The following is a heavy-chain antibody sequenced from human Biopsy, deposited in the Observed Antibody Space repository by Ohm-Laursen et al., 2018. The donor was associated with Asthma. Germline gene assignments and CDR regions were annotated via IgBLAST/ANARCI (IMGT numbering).Heavy chain of an antibody. J-gene: IGHJ4*02. CDR2: IFFDGSSK. CDR1: GFTFHNYV. V-gene: IGHV3-30-3*01. Sequence: SLRLSCAASGFTFHNYVMHWVRQAPGKGLEWVAGIFFDGSSKYYADSVKGRFTISRDNSKDTLYLQVNSLRGDDTAVYYCARGKTWGRSYYFDYWGQGTLVTVSS. CDR3: ARGKTWGRSYYFDY. D-gene: IGHD6-6*01.